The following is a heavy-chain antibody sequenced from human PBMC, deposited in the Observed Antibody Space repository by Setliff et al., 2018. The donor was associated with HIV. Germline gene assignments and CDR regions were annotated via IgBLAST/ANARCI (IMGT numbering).Heavy chain of an antibody. Sequence: GASVKVSCKTSGYTFTTYTIHWVRQAPGQRLEWMGWINAGNGNTKYSQEFQGRVTITRDTSASTVYMESSSLTYEDTAVYYCARGGLRFLEWLPERFDPWGQGTQVTVSS. CDR2: INAGNGNT. J-gene: IGHJ5*02. CDR1: GYTFTTYT. CDR3: ARGGLRFLEWLPERFDP. D-gene: IGHD3-3*01. V-gene: IGHV1-3*03.